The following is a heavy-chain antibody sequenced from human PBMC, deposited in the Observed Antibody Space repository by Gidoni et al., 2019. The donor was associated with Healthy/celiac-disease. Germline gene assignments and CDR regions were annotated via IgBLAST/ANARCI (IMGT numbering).Heavy chain of an antibody. Sequence: QVQLQQWGAGLLKPSETLSLTCAVYGGSFSGSYWSWIRQPPGKGLEWIGEINHSGSTNYNPSLKSRVTISVDTSKNQFSLKLSSVTAAETAVYYCARAKPSYYYDSSGYYTGKAGAFDIWGQGTMVTVSS. CDR3: ARAKPSYYYDSSGYYTGKAGAFDI. D-gene: IGHD3-22*01. CDR1: GGSFSGSY. V-gene: IGHV4-34*01. CDR2: INHSGST. J-gene: IGHJ3*02.